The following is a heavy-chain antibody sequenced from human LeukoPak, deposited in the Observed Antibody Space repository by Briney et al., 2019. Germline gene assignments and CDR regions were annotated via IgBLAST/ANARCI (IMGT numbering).Heavy chain of an antibody. CDR3: VRALFSISDES. CDR2: VTYGDNIA. Sequence: GGSLRLSCAASGFSFNDYGMHWVRQAPGKGLEWLAVVTYGDNIAYYRDSVKGRFTVSRDNSKNTLYLQMNSLRAEDTAVYFCVRALFSISDESWGQGTLVTVSS. CDR1: GFSFNDYG. V-gene: IGHV3-33*05. D-gene: IGHD3-3*02. J-gene: IGHJ5*02.